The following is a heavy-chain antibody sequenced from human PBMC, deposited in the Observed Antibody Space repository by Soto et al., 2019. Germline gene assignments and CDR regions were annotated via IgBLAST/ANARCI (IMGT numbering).Heavy chain of an antibody. Sequence: GGSLRLSCAASGYTFSSYAMNWVRQAPGKGLEWVSAISGSAATTHFADSVKGRFTISRDNSKNTLYLQMDSLRAEDTAVYYCARDRSYYDSSGSYSPPYWGQGTLVTVSS. J-gene: IGHJ4*02. CDR3: ARDRSYYDSSGSYSPPY. CDR1: GYTFSSYA. CDR2: ISGSAATT. D-gene: IGHD3-22*01. V-gene: IGHV3-23*01.